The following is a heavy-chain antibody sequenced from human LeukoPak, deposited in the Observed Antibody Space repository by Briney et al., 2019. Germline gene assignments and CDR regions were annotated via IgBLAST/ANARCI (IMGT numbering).Heavy chain of an antibody. CDR2: ISGSGGST. Sequence: GGSLRLSCAASGFTFSSYAMSWVRQAPGKGLEWVSAISGSGGSTYYADSVKGRFTISRDNSKSTLYLQMNSLRAEDTAVYYCAKGRLGCSSTSCYVDYYYYGMDVWGKGTTVTVSS. V-gene: IGHV3-23*01. D-gene: IGHD2-2*01. CDR1: GFTFSSYA. CDR3: AKGRLGCSSTSCYVDYYYYGMDV. J-gene: IGHJ6*04.